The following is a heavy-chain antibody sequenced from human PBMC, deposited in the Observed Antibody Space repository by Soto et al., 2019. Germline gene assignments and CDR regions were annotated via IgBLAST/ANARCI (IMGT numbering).Heavy chain of an antibody. CDR2: IYYSGST. CDR1: GGSISSGDYY. D-gene: IGHD7-27*01. Sequence: KTSETLSLTCTVSGGSISSGDYYWSWIRQPPGKGLEWIGYIYYSGSTYYNPSLKSRVTISVDTSKNQFSLKLSSVTAADTAVYYCAREWGLLPYYVMNVWGHGTAVTVSS. V-gene: IGHV4-30-4*01. J-gene: IGHJ6*02. CDR3: AREWGLLPYYVMNV.